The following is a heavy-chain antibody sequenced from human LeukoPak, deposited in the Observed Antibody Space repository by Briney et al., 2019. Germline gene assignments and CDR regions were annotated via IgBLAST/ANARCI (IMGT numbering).Heavy chain of an antibody. J-gene: IGHJ4*02. D-gene: IGHD5-24*01. CDR3: ARAWGDGYNHHPYYFDY. CDR1: GGSISSYY. CDR2: IYYSGST. Sequence: SETLSLTCTVSGGSISSYYWNWIRQPPGKGLEWIGYIYYSGSTNYNPSLKSRVTISVDTSKNQFSLKLSSVTAADTAVYYCARAWGDGYNHHPYYFDYWGQGTLVTVSS. V-gene: IGHV4-59*01.